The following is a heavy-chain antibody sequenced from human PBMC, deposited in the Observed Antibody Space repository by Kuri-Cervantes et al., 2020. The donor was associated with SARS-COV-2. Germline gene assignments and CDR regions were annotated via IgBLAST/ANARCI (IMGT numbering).Heavy chain of an antibody. V-gene: IGHV4-39*01. CDR1: GGPISSSTYY. CDR3: ARQLMSSITIFGVVITRNRSDP. D-gene: IGHD3-3*01. J-gene: IGHJ5*02. CDR2: IYYSGST. Sequence: SETLSLPCTVFGGPISSSTYYWGWIRQPPGKGLEWIGSIYYSGSTYYNPSPKSRVTMSVDTSKNQFSLKLSSVTAANTAVYYCARQLMSSITIFGVVITRNRSDPWGQGTLVTVSS.